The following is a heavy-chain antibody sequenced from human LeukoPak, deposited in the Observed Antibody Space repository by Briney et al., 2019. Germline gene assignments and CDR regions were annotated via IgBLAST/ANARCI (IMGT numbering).Heavy chain of an antibody. CDR2: ISGSGANT. CDR3: ARAGDTYYDILTGYYDY. J-gene: IGHJ4*02. D-gene: IGHD3-9*01. V-gene: IGHV3-23*01. CDR1: GFTFSSYA. Sequence: GGSLRLSCAASGFTFSSYAMSWVRQAPGKGLEWVSAISGSGANTYYADSVKGRFTISRDNSKNTLYLQMNSLRAEDTAVYYCARAGDTYYDILTGYYDYWGQGTLVTVSS.